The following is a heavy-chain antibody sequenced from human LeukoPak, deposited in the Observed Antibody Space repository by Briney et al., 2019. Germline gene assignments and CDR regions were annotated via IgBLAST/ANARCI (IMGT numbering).Heavy chain of an antibody. D-gene: IGHD3-9*01. Sequence: GGSLRLSCAASGFTFSTYWMTWVRQAPGKGLEWVANMKGVGSEKHYVDSVKGRFTISRDNAKNSLYLQMNSLRAEDTAVYYCARPGYTAAYDLWGQGTMVTVSS. CDR1: GFTFSTYW. V-gene: IGHV3-7*01. J-gene: IGHJ3*01. CDR2: MKGVGSEK. CDR3: ARPGYTAAYDL.